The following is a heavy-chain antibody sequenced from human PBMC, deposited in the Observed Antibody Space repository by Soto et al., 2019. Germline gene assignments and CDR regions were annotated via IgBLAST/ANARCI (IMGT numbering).Heavy chain of an antibody. D-gene: IGHD3-22*01. J-gene: IGHJ4*02. Sequence: GGSLRLSCAASGFTFSSYSMNWVRQAPGKGLEWVSSISSSSSYIYYADSVKVRFTISRDNAKNSLYLQMNSLRAEDTAVYYCASQVSYYDSSGYYTDYWGQGTLVTVSS. CDR3: ASQVSYYDSSGYYTDY. CDR2: ISSSSSYI. CDR1: GFTFSSYS. V-gene: IGHV3-21*01.